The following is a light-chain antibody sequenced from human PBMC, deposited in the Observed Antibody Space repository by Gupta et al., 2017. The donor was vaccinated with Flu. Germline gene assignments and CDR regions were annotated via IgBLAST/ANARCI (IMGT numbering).Light chain of an antibody. CDR3: SSWTTSSTLVV. CDR2: DVS. Sequence: TNACIDSSSNVGGYKYVPWYQQQPGKAPELVIYDVSSRPSGVADRFSGSKSGNTASLTISGVEAEDEADYYCSSWTTSSTLVVFGGGTKLTVL. CDR1: SSNVGGYKY. J-gene: IGLJ2*01. V-gene: IGLV2-14*04.